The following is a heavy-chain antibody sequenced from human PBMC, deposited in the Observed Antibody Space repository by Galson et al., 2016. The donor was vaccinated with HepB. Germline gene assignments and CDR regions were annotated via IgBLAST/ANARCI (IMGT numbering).Heavy chain of an antibody. D-gene: IGHD3-22*01. V-gene: IGHV5-10-1*01. CDR2: IDPSDSYT. Sequence: QSGAEVTKPGESLRISCKGSGYSFTSYWISWVRQMPGKGLEWMGRIDPSDSYTSYSPSFQGHVTISADKSISIAYLQWSSLKASDTAMYHCARHRYYYDSSGSYYTLGYWGQGTLVTVSS. CDR1: GYSFTSYW. CDR3: ARHRYYYDSSGSYYTLGY. J-gene: IGHJ4*02.